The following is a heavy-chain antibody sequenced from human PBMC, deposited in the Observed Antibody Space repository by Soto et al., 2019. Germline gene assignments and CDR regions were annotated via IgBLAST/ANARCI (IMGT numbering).Heavy chain of an antibody. J-gene: IGHJ3*02. V-gene: IGHV4-4*02. D-gene: IGHD3-16*02. CDR3: AREALEDDAFNI. Sequence: SETLSLTCAVSGGSMRSNNRWSWVRQPPGKGLEWIGEIFHSGNTFYNPSLKSRLTISIDTSNNQFSLKLSSVTAADTAVYYCAREALEDDAFNIWGQGTMVNVSS. CDR2: IFHSGNT. CDR1: GGSMRSNNR.